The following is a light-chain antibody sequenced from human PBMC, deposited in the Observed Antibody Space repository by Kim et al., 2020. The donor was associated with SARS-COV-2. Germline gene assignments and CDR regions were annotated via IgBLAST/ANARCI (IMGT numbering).Light chain of an antibody. CDR3: QQYHDWAET. CDR1: QIVNAR. CDR2: RAS. J-gene: IGKJ1*01. Sequence: VTPGEGATLTCRASQIVNARLAWYQQKGGRPPRILIYRASTRATGVPARFSGSGSGTDFTLTISSLQSEDFAVYYCQQYHDWAETFGQGTKVDIK. V-gene: IGKV3D-15*01.